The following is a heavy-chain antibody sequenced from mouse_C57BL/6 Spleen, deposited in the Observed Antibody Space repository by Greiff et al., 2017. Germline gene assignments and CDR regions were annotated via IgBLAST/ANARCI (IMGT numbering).Heavy chain of an antibody. CDR2: ISGGGGNT. Sequence: EVKLMESGGGLVKPGGSLKLSCAASGFTFSSYTMSWVRQTPEKRLEWVATISGGGGNTYYPDSVKGRFTISRDNAKNTLYLQMSSLRSEDTALYYCASTTLYGSSSYYFDYWGQGTTLTVSS. CDR1: GFTFSSYT. V-gene: IGHV5-9*01. D-gene: IGHD1-1*01. J-gene: IGHJ2*01. CDR3: ASTTLYGSSSYYFDY.